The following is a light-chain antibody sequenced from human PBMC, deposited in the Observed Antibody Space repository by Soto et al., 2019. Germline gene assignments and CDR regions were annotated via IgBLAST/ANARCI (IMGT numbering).Light chain of an antibody. CDR2: AAS. Sequence: DIQMTQSPSSLSASVGDRVTITGRASQSISTYLHWYQQKPGKAPNLLIYAASTLQSGVPSRFSGSGSGTEFTLTISSLQPEDFATYFCPHGYSTPLTFGGGTKVDI. CDR1: QSISTY. CDR3: PHGYSTPLT. V-gene: IGKV1-39*01. J-gene: IGKJ4*01.